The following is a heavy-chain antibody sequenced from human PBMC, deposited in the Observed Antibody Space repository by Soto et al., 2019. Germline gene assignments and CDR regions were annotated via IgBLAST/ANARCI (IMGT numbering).Heavy chain of an antibody. V-gene: IGHV3-73*01. J-gene: IGHJ4*02. CDR1: GFTFSCSA. CDR2: IRSKANSYAT. Sequence: PGGSLRLSCAASGFTFSCSAMHWVRQASGKGLEWVGRIRSKANSYATAYAASVKGRFTISRDDSKNTAYLQMNSLKTEDTAVYYCTTAYYDYVWGSYYFDYWGQGTLVTVSS. CDR3: TTAYYDYVWGSYYFDY. D-gene: IGHD3-16*01.